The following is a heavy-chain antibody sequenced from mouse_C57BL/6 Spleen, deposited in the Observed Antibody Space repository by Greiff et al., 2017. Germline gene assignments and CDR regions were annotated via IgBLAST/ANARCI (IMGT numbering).Heavy chain of an antibody. CDR3: ARDYGRGYYFDY. V-gene: IGHV1-54*01. D-gene: IGHD1-1*01. Sequence: QVQLQQSGAELVRPGTSVKVSCKASGYAFTNYLIEWVKQRPGQGLEWIGVINPGSGGTNYNEKFKGKATLTADKSSSTAYMQLSNLTSEDSAVYFCARDYGRGYYFDYWGQGTTLTVSS. CDR2: INPGSGGT. CDR1: GYAFTNYL. J-gene: IGHJ2*01.